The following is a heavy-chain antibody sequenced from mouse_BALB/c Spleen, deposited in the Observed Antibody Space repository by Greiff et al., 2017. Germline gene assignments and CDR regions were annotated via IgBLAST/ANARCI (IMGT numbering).Heavy chain of an antibody. V-gene: IGHV14-4*02. CDR3: NACHGSYAMDY. D-gene: IGHD1-1*02. CDR1: GFNIKDYY. J-gene: IGHJ4*01. CDR2: IDPENGDT. Sequence: DVQLQESGAELVRSGASVKLSCTASGFNIKDYYMHWVKQRPEQGLEWIGWIDPENGDTEYAPKFQGKATMTADTSSNTAYLQLSSLTSEDTAVYYCNACHGSYAMDYWGQGTSVTVSS.